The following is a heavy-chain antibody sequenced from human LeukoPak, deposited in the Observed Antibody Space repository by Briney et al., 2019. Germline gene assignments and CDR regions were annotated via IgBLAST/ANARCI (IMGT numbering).Heavy chain of an antibody. CDR3: ARDVDMITFGGVIVTDY. CDR1: GGAFDNYA. Sequence: SVKVSCKTSGGAFDNYAISWVRQAPGQGLEWMGRIIPILGIANYAQKFQGRVTITADKSTSTAYMELSSLRSEDTAVYYCARDVDMITFGGVIVTDYWGQGTLVTVSS. J-gene: IGHJ4*02. CDR2: IIPILGIA. D-gene: IGHD3-16*02. V-gene: IGHV1-69*04.